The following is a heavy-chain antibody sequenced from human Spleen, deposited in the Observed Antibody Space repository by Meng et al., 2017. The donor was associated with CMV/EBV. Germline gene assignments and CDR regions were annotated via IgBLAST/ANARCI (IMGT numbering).Heavy chain of an antibody. CDR3: ARETIAVREYHYGMDV. CDR2: INWSGGR. V-gene: IGHV3-20*04. D-gene: IGHD6-6*01. J-gene: IGHJ6*02. Sequence: GGSLRLSCAASGFNSDDYGMSWVRQAPGKGLEWVSGINWSGGRGYADSVKGRFTISRDNAKNSLYLQMNSVRAEDTALYYCARETIAVREYHYGMDVWGQGTTVTVSS. CDR1: GFNSDDYG.